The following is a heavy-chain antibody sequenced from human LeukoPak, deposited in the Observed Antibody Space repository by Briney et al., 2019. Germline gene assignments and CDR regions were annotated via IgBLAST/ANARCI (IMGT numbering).Heavy chain of an antibody. CDR1: GGSISSYY. V-gene: IGHV4-59*01. D-gene: IGHD2-21*01. J-gene: IGHJ3*02. CDR2: IYYSGST. CDR3: ARASLLDAFDI. Sequence: SETLSLTCTVSGGSISSYYWSWIRQPPGKGLEWIGYIYYSGSTNYNPSLKSRVTISVDTSKNQLSLKLSSVTAADTAVYYCARASLLDAFDIWGQGTMVTVSS.